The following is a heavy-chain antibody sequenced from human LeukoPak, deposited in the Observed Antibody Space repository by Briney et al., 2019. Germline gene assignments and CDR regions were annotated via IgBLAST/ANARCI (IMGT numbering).Heavy chain of an antibody. D-gene: IGHD2-15*01. Sequence: GGSLRLSCAASGFTFSGSAMHWVRQASGKGLEWVGRIRSKANSYATAYAASVKGRFTISRDDSKNTAYLQMNSLKTEDTAVYYCTRLAGDIILPHDYWGQGTLVTASS. CDR2: IRSKANSYAT. J-gene: IGHJ4*02. CDR1: GFTFSGSA. CDR3: TRLAGDIILPHDY. V-gene: IGHV3-73*01.